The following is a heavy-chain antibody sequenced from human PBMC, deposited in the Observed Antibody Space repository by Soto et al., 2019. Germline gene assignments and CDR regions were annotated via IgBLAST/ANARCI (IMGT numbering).Heavy chain of an antibody. CDR3: ARHPRWELPDY. Sequence: IYLGCTVSGDSVNSCSYYGRWIRQPPGKGLEWIGYIYYSGSTNYNPSLKSRVTISVDTSKNQFSLKLSSVTAADTAVYYCARHPRWELPDYWGQGTLVTVS. CDR2: IYYSGST. V-gene: IGHV4-61*01. D-gene: IGHD1-26*01. CDR1: GDSVNSCSYY. J-gene: IGHJ4*02.